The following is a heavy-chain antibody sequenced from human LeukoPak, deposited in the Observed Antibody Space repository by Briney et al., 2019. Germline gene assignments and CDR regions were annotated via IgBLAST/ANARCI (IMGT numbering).Heavy chain of an antibody. CDR2: IYYSGST. D-gene: IGHD3-3*01. CDR3: ARDKDFWSGYYYFDY. CDR1: GGSISSSSYY. V-gene: IGHV4-39*07. Sequence: PSETLSLTCTVSGGSISSSSYYWGWIRQPPGKGLEWIGSIYYSGSTYYNPSLKSRVTISVDTSKNQFSLKLSSVTAADTAVYYCARDKDFWSGYYYFDYWGQGTLVTVSS. J-gene: IGHJ4*02.